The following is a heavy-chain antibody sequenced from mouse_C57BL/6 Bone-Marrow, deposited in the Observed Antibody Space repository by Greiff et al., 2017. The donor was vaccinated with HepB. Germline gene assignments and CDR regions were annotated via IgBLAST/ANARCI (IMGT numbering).Heavy chain of an antibody. J-gene: IGHJ4*01. CDR1: GYTFTDHT. CDR2: IYPRDGST. Sequence: QVQLQQPGTELVKPGASVKISCKVSGYTFTDHTIHWMKQRPEQGLEWIGYIYPRDGSTKYNEKFKGKATLTADKSSSTAYMQLNSLTSEDSAVYFCARSYGYDGYAMDYWGQGTSVTVSS. D-gene: IGHD2-2*01. V-gene: IGHV1-78*01. CDR3: ARSYGYDGYAMDY.